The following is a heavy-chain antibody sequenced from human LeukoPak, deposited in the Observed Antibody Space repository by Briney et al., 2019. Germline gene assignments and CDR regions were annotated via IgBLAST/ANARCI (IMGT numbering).Heavy chain of an antibody. CDR2: IYPGDSRT. Sequence: GESLQISFQGSGYSFTSYWIGWVRQTPGKGLEWMGVIYPGDSRTRYNPSFEGQVTISADKSINTTYLQCSSLKASDTAMYYCACREFYSPWPGPWGQGTLVTVSS. D-gene: IGHD5-18*01. CDR3: ACREFYSPWPGP. CDR1: GYSFTSYW. V-gene: IGHV5-51*01. J-gene: IGHJ5*02.